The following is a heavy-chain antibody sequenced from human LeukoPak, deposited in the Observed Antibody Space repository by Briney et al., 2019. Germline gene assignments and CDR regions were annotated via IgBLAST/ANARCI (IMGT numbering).Heavy chain of an antibody. D-gene: IGHD3-22*01. CDR2: INTDGSGT. J-gene: IGHJ4*02. V-gene: IGHV3-74*01. Sequence: GGSLRLSCAASGFTFSSHWMHWVRQAPGKGLVWVSRINTDGSGTDYADSVKGRFTISRDNAKNTLYLQMNSLRAEDTAVYYCAKKGYYDGSGYYMYYFDHWGQGTLVTVSS. CDR1: GFTFSSHW. CDR3: AKKGYYDGSGYYMYYFDH.